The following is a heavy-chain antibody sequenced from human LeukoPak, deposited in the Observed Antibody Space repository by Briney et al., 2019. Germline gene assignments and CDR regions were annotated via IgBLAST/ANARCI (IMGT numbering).Heavy chain of an antibody. Sequence: PSETLSLTCTVSGGSISSSTYYWGWIRQPPGKGLEWMGSIHYSGSAYYNPSLKSRVTISVDMSKNQCSLKLSSVTAADTAVYYCARSYCSSSCYAVGAFDIWGQGTVVTVSS. V-gene: IGHV4-39*01. D-gene: IGHD2-2*01. CDR3: ARSYCSSSCYAVGAFDI. CDR2: IHYSGSA. CDR1: GGSISSSTYY. J-gene: IGHJ3*02.